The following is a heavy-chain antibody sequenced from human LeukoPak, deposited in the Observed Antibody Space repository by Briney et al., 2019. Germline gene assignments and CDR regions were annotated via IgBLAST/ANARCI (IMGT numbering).Heavy chain of an antibody. Sequence: PGGSLRLSCAASGFTFTSYTMHWVRQPPGQGLEGVAATSYDGGNRYYADYVTGRFTISRDNSHNTPFLQMKSLRPEDTAVYFCARKSLWFKYYDYWGQGIWVTVSS. D-gene: IGHD2-21*01. CDR3: ARKSLWFKYYDY. J-gene: IGHJ4*02. CDR1: GFTFTSYT. CDR2: TSYDGGNR. V-gene: IGHV3-30*01.